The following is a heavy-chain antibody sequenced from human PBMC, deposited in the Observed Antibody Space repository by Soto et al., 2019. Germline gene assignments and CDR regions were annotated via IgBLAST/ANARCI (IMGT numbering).Heavy chain of an antibody. J-gene: IGHJ4*02. CDR1: GFTFSSYG. V-gene: IGHV3-30*18. CDR2: ISYDGSNK. CDR3: AKGVIAATFDY. Sequence: QVQLVESGGGVVQPGRSLRLSCAASGFTFSSYGMHWVRQAPGKGLEWVAVISYDGSNKYYADSVKGRFTISRDNSKNTLYLQINSLRAEDTAVYYCAKGVIAATFDYWGQGTLVTVSS. D-gene: IGHD6-13*01.